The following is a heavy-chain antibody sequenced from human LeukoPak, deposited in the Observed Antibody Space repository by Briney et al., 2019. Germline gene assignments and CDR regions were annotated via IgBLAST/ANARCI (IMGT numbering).Heavy chain of an antibody. CDR3: AKDGPGGRYFDS. CDR2: IKQDGSEK. Sequence: GGSLTLSCAASGFTFTSFWMCRVRQAPGKGLEWVANIKQDGSEKHYVDSVNGRFTISRDNAKDSLYLQMNSLRAEDTAVYYCAKDGPGGRYFDSWGQGTPVTVSS. D-gene: IGHD6-19*01. CDR1: GFTFTSFW. J-gene: IGHJ4*02. V-gene: IGHV3-7*03.